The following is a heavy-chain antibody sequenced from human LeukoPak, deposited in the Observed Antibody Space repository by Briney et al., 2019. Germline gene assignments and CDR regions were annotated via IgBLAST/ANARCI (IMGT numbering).Heavy chain of an antibody. V-gene: IGHV4-59*01. CDR3: ARSSGSYSRTVGAFDI. CDR1: GGSISSYY. Sequence: SETLSLTCTVSGGSISSYYRSWIRQPPGKGLEWIGYIYYSGSTNYNPSLKSRVTISVDTSKNQFSLKLSSVTAADTAVYYCARSSGSYSRTVGAFDIWGQGTMVTVSS. J-gene: IGHJ3*02. CDR2: IYYSGST. D-gene: IGHD1-26*01.